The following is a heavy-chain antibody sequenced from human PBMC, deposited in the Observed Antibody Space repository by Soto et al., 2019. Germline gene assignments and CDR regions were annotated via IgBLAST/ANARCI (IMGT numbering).Heavy chain of an antibody. Sequence: AVKVSCKASGGTFSSYAISWVRPAPGQGLEWMGGFIPIFGTANSAQKFQGRVTITADESTSTAYMELSSLRSEDTAVYYCARGYSSFSAYYGMDVWGQGTTVTVSS. CDR2: FIPIFGTA. J-gene: IGHJ6*02. CDR1: GGTFSSYA. V-gene: IGHV1-69*13. D-gene: IGHD6-6*01. CDR3: ARGYSSFSAYYGMDV.